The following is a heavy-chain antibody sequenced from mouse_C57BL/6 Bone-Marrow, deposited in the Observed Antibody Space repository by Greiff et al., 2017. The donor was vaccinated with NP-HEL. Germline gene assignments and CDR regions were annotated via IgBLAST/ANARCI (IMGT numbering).Heavy chain of an antibody. J-gene: IGHJ2*01. Sequence: EVKLQQSGPELVKPGASVKISCKASGYTFTDYYMNWVKQSHGKSLEWIGDINPNNGGTSYNQKFKGKATLTVDKSSSTAYMELRSLTSEDSAVYYCARQTTVVATGGFDYWGQGTTLTVSS. CDR1: GYTFTDYY. CDR3: ARQTTVVATGGFDY. V-gene: IGHV1-26*01. D-gene: IGHD1-1*01. CDR2: INPNNGGT.